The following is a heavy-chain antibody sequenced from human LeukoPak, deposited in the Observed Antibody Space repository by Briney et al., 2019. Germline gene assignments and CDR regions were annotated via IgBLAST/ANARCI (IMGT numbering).Heavy chain of an antibody. V-gene: IGHV3-30*18. CDR1: GFIFSNYG. CDR3: AKGHYYDTYGQYSYAEY. J-gene: IGHJ4*02. D-gene: IGHD3-16*01. Sequence: PGGSLRLSCAASGFIFSNYGMHWVRQAPGKGLEWVAVISYDGSNKFYGDSVKGRFTISRDNSKNTLDLQMNSLRPEDTAVYYCAKGHYYDTYGQYSYAEYWGQGARVTVSS. CDR2: ISYDGSNK.